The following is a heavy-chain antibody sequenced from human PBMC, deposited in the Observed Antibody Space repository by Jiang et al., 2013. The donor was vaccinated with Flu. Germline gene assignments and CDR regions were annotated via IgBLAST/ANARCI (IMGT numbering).Heavy chain of an antibody. D-gene: IGHD3-22*01. Sequence: TCAISGDSVSSNSAAWNWIRQSQSRGLEWVGRTYYRSKWYNDYAVSVKSRITINPDISKNQFSLQLNSVTPEDTAVYYCARVPRYYYDSSGHYSGAFDIWGQGTMVTVSS. CDR3: ARVPRYYYDSSGHYSGAFDI. CDR2: TYYRSKWYN. J-gene: IGHJ3*02. V-gene: IGHV6-1*01. CDR1: GDSVSSNSAA.